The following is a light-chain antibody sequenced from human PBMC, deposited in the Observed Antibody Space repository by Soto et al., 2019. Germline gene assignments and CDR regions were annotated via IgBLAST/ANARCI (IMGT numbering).Light chain of an antibody. CDR1: QSITSL. Sequence: EIVLTQSPATLSLSPGERATLSCRASQSITSLLAWYQQKPGQAPRLLIYAASNRATGIPARFSGSGSGTDFTLTISSLEPEDFAVYYCQQRSNWQITFGGGIKVDIK. V-gene: IGKV3-11*01. CDR3: QQRSNWQIT. CDR2: AAS. J-gene: IGKJ4*01.